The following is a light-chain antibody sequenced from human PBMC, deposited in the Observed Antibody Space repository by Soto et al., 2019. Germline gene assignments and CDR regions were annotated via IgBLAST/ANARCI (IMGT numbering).Light chain of an antibody. J-gene: IGLJ7*01. Sequence: QSALTQPASVSGSPGQSITISCTGTSNDVGGYNYVSWYQQHPGKAPKLMIYDVSNRPSGVSNRFSGAKSGNTASLTIPGLQAEDEAYYYCSSYTSSSTHAVFGGGTQLTVL. V-gene: IGLV2-14*01. CDR2: DVS. CDR3: SSYTSSSTHAV. CDR1: SNDVGGYNY.